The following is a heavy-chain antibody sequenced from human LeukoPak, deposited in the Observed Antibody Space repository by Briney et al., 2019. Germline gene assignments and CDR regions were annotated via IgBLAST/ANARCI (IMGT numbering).Heavy chain of an antibody. CDR2: IIPILGIA. CDR3: ARDLRGDRGDDY. CDR1: GGTFSSYT. V-gene: IGHV1-69*04. Sequence: ASVKVSCKASGGTFSSYTISWVRQAPGQGLEWMGRIIPILGIANYAQKFQGRVKITADKSTSTAYMELSSLRSEDTAVYYCARDLRGDRGDDYWGQGTLVTVSS. D-gene: IGHD3-16*01. J-gene: IGHJ4*02.